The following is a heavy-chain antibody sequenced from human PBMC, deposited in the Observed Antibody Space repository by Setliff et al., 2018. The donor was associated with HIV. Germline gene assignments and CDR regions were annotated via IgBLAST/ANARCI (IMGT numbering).Heavy chain of an antibody. J-gene: IGHJ4*02. Sequence: TLSLTCNVSGGSFIGSSFQSTWIRQAPGKGLEWIGDIAYSGTTMYFNYNPSLESRLALSEDTSRHQFSLKLTSVTADDTGIYYCARGPPFAYWGQGLLVTVSS. CDR1: GGSFIGSSFQ. CDR2: IAYSGTTMYF. CDR3: ARGPPFAY. V-gene: IGHV4-39*07.